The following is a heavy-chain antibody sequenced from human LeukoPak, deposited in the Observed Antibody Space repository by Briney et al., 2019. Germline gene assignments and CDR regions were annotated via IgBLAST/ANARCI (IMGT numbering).Heavy chain of an antibody. CDR1: GVAFSSHY. CDR2: INEGGSVQ. CDR3: ARSHYGDLA. Sequence: PGRSLRLSCVVSGVAFSSHYMTWVRQAPGKGLEWVANINEGGSVQNYVDSVKGRFTVSRDNAKNSLYLQMNSLRVEDTAVYYCARSHYGDLAWGQGTLVTVSS. V-gene: IGHV3-7*01. J-gene: IGHJ5*02. D-gene: IGHD4-17*01.